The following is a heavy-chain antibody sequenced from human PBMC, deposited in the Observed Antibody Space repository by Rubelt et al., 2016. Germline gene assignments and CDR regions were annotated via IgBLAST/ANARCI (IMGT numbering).Heavy chain of an antibody. Sequence: SMHWVRQAPGKGLEWMGGFDPEDGETIYAQKFQGRVTMTEDTSTDTAYMELSSLRSEDTAVYYCARVKVVVPAAKNWFDPWGQGTLVTVSS. CDR3: ARVKVVVPAAKNWFDP. D-gene: IGHD2-2*01. V-gene: IGHV1-24*01. CDR1: S. CDR2: FDPEDGET. J-gene: IGHJ5*02.